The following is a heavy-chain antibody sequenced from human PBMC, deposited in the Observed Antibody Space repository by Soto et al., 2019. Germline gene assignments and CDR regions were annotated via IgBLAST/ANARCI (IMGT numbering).Heavy chain of an antibody. Sequence: QVQLQQWGAGLLRPSETLSLTCAVDGGSFNSYYWSWIRQPPGRGLEWIAEINHRGSSNRNPALESRNTITGNTSKNQFTQKLISVTAADTAVYYCARAGFSNGFYGSFDYWGQGTLVTVSS. CDR3: ARAGFSNGFYGSFDY. D-gene: IGHD6-19*01. J-gene: IGHJ4*02. CDR2: INHRGSS. V-gene: IGHV4-34*02. CDR1: GGSFNSYY.